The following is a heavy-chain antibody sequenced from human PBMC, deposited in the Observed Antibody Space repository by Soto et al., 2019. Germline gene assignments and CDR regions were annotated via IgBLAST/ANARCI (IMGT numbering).Heavy chain of an antibody. CDR1: GGSISSYY. V-gene: IGHV4-59*08. Sequence: TLSLTCTVSGGSISSYYWSWIRQPPGKGLEWIGYIYYSGSTNYNPSLKSRVTISVDTSKNQFSLKLSSVTAADTAVYYCARLPGIAVAANFDYWGQGTLVTVSS. CDR3: ARLPGIAVAANFDY. CDR2: IYYSGST. J-gene: IGHJ4*02. D-gene: IGHD6-19*01.